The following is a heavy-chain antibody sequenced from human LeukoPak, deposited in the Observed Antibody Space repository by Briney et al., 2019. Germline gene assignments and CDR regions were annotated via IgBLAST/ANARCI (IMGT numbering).Heavy chain of an antibody. D-gene: IGHD2-15*01. V-gene: IGHV4-34*01. Sequence: PSETLSLTCAVYGGSFRGYYWSWIRQPPGKGLEWIGEIHYTGATNYKPSLKSRVTISVDTSKNQFSLKLSSVTAADTAVYYCARGEVVAATPGWFDPWGQGTLVTVSS. J-gene: IGHJ5*02. CDR2: IHYTGAT. CDR1: GGSFRGYY. CDR3: ARGEVVAATPGWFDP.